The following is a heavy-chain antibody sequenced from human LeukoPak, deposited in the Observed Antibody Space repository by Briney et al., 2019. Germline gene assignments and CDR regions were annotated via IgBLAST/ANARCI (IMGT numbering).Heavy chain of an antibody. CDR3: ARVRVGGRQLRVAGWFDP. J-gene: IGHJ5*02. CDR2: INHSGST. CDR1: GGSFSGYY. Sequence: SETLSLTCAVYGGSFSGYYWSWIRQPPGKGLEWIGEINHSGSTNYNPSLKSRVTISVDTSKNQFSLKLSSVTAADTAVYYCARVRVGGRQLRVAGWFDPWGQGTLVTVSS. V-gene: IGHV4-34*01. D-gene: IGHD5-18*01.